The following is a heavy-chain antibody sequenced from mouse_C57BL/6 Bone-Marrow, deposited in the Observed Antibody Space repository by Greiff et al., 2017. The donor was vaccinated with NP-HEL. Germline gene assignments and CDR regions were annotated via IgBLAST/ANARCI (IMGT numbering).Heavy chain of an antibody. CDR3: ARDVVGV. CDR1: GFTFSDFY. V-gene: IGHV7-1*01. J-gene: IGHJ3*01. CDR2: SRNKANDYTT. Sequence: EVKLMESGGGLVQSGRSLRLSCATSGFTFSDFYMEWVRQAPGKGLEWIAASRNKANDYTTEYSASVKGRFIVSRDTSQSILYLQMNALRAEDTAIYYCARDVVGVWGQGTLVTVSA.